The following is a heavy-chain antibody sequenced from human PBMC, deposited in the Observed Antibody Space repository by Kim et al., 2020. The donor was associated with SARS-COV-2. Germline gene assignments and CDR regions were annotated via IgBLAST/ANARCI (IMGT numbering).Heavy chain of an antibody. Sequence: QNFQGRVTMTRDTSTSTVYVELRSLRSEDTAVYYCARLGRWLQLGAFDIWGQGTMVTVSS. D-gene: IGHD5-12*01. CDR3: ARLGRWLQLGAFDI. V-gene: IGHV1-46*01. J-gene: IGHJ3*02.